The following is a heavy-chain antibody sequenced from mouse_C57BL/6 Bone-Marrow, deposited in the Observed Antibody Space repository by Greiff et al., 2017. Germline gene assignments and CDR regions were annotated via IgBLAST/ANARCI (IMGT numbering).Heavy chain of an antibody. V-gene: IGHV1-69*01. J-gene: IGHJ4*01. CDR1: GYTFTSYW. CDR2: IDPSDSYT. CDR3: ARDRVAMDY. Sequence: PLQQPGAELVMPGASVKLSCKASGYTFTSYWMHWVKQRPGQGLEWIGEIDPSDSYTNYNQKFKGKSTLTVDKSSSTAYMQLSSLTSEDSAVYYCARDRVAMDYWGQGTSVTVSS.